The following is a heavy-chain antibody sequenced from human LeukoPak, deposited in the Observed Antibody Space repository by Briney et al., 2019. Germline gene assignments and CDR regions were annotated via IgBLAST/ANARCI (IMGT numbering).Heavy chain of an antibody. Sequence: SETLSLTCSVSGASISSHYWSWIRQPPGKGLEWIGYIYYSGSANYNPSLKSRVTISVDTSKNQFSLKLSSVTAADTAVYYCARQGYISGQGFRNNWFDPWGQGSLVTVSS. CDR2: IYYSGSA. CDR1: GASISSHY. V-gene: IGHV4-59*11. CDR3: ARQGYISGQGFRNNWFDP. J-gene: IGHJ5*02. D-gene: IGHD6-19*01.